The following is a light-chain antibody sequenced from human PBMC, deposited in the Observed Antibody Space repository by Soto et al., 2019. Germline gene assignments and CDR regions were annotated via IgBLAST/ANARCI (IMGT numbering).Light chain of an antibody. J-gene: IGKJ1*01. V-gene: IGKV1-5*01. CDR2: DGT. CDR3: QQYNSYSPT. Sequence: DIQMTQSPSTLSASVGDRFTITFRASQSINSWLAWYQHKPGKAPNLLIYDGTRLEGGVPSRFSAAESGTEFTLTITSLQPEDFATYYCQQYNSYSPTFGQGTKV. CDR1: QSINSW.